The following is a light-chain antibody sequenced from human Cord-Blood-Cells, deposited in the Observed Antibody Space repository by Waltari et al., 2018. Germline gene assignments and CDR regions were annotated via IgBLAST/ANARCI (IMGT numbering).Light chain of an antibody. CDR2: GKN. CDR3: NSRDSSGSHWV. Sequence: SSELTQDPAVSVALGQTVRITCQGDSLRSYYASWYQQKQGQAPVLVIYGKNNRPSGIPDRFSGSSSGNTASLTITGAQAGDEADYFRNSRDSSGSHWVFGGGTKLTVL. J-gene: IGLJ3*02. CDR1: SLRSYY. V-gene: IGLV3-19*01.